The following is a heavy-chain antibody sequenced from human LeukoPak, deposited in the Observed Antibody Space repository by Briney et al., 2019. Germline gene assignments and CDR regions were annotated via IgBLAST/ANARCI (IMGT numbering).Heavy chain of an antibody. CDR3: ARDSSSSYSDAFDI. D-gene: IGHD6-13*01. CDR1: GYSISSGYY. J-gene: IGHJ3*02. V-gene: IGHV4-38-2*01. Sequence: PSETLSLTCAVSGYSISSGYYWGWIRQPPGKGLEWIGSIYHSGSTYYNPSLKSRVTISVDTSKNQFSLKLSSVTAADTAVYYSARDSSSSYSDAFDIWGQGTMVTVSS. CDR2: IYHSGST.